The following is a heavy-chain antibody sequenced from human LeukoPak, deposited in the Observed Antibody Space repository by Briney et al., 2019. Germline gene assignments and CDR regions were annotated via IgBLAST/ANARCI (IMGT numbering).Heavy chain of an antibody. J-gene: IGHJ6*02. CDR1: GFTFSSYA. Sequence: GRSLRLSCAASGFTFSSYAMHWVRQAPGKGLEWVAVMSYDGSNKYYADSVKGRFTISRDTSKNTLYLQMNSLRAEDTAVYYCARGICSSTSCYGDYYYYGMDVWGQGTTVTVSS. CDR3: ARGICSSTSCYGDYYYYGMDV. CDR2: MSYDGSNK. V-gene: IGHV3-30-3*01. D-gene: IGHD2-2*01.